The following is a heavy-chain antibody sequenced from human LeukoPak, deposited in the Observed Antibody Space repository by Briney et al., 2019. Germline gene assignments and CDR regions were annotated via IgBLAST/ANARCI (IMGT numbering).Heavy chain of an antibody. CDR3: ATAWDYGVPIDY. V-gene: IGHV3-30*03. CDR1: GFTFSSYA. CDR2: ISYDGSNK. J-gene: IGHJ4*02. Sequence: GGSLRLSCAASGFTFSSYAMSWVRQAPGKGLEWVAVISYDGSNKYYADSVKGRFTISRDNSKNTLYLQMNSLRAEDTAVYYCATAWDYGVPIDYWGQGTLVTVSS. D-gene: IGHD4-17*01.